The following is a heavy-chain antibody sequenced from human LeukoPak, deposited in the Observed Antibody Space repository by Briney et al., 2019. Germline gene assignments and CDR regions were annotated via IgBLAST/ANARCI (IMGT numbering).Heavy chain of an antibody. Sequence: GRSLRLSCAASGFTFDDYAMHWVRQAPGKGLEWVSGISWNSGSIGYADSVKGRFTISRDNAKNSLYLQMSSLRAEDTALYYCAKDVYYYDSSGSIFDYWGQGTLVTVSS. CDR1: GFTFDDYA. J-gene: IGHJ4*02. V-gene: IGHV3-9*01. D-gene: IGHD3-22*01. CDR2: ISWNSGSI. CDR3: AKDVYYYDSSGSIFDY.